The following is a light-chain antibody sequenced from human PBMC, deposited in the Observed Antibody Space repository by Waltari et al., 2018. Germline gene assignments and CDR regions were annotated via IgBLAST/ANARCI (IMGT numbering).Light chain of an antibody. CDR1: HLGGKS. Sequence: SYVLTQPPSVSVAPGQTARITCGGNHLGGKSVHWYQQRPGQAPALVVYDDSDRPSGIPERFSGANSGNTATLTISRVGAGDEADYFCQVWESRSDLVVFGGGTKLTVL. V-gene: IGLV3-21*02. CDR3: QVWESRSDLVV. J-gene: IGLJ2*01. CDR2: DDS.